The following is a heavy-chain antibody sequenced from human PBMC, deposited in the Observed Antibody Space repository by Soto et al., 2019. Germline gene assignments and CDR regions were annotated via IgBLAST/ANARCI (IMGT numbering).Heavy chain of an antibody. CDR2: IYYSGST. J-gene: IGHJ4*02. Sequence: QVQLHESGPGLVKPSQTLSLTCTVSGGSISSGGYYWSWIRQHPGKGLEWIGYIYYSGSTYYNPSLKSRVTISVDTSKNQFSLKLSSVTAADTAVYYCARESLEPLPNYGSGSGFDYWGQGTLVTVSS. D-gene: IGHD3-10*01. CDR1: GGSISSGGYY. V-gene: IGHV4-31*03. CDR3: ARESLEPLPNYGSGSGFDY.